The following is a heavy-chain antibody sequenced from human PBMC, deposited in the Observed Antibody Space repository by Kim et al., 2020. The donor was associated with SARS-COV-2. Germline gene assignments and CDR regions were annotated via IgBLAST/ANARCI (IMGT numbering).Heavy chain of an antibody. V-gene: IGHV3-9*01. CDR3: AKDKNPLEEDMRRSDYFDY. CDR2: ITWNSGSI. D-gene: IGHD3-10*01. J-gene: IGHJ4*02. CDR1: GFTFGDYA. Sequence: GGSLRLSCAGSGFTFGDYAMHWVRQVPGKGLEWVSAITWNSGSIDYADSVKGRFTISRDNTKNSLYLQMNSLRAEDTALYYCAKDKNPLEEDMRRSDYFDYWGQGTLVTVSS.